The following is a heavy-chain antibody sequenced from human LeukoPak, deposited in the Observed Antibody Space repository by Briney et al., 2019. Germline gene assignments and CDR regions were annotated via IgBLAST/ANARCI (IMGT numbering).Heavy chain of an antibody. J-gene: IGHJ6*02. CDR1: GGTFSSYA. CDR2: IIPILGIA. D-gene: IGHD2-2*01. CDR3: AVGYCSSTSCPAGVDV. V-gene: IGHV1-69*10. Sequence: ASVKVSCKASGGTFSSYAISWVRQAPGQGLEWMGGIIPILGIANYAQKFQGRVTITADKSTSTAYMELSSLRSEDTAVYYCAVGYCSSTSCPAGVDVWGQGTTVTVSS.